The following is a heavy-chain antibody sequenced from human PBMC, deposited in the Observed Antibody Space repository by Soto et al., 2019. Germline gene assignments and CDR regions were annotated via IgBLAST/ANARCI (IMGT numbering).Heavy chain of an antibody. V-gene: IGHV4-61*01. D-gene: IGHD3-10*01. CDR2: IFYSGST. Sequence: PSETLSLTCTVSGGSVSSGSYYWSWIRQPPGKGLEGTGYIFYSGSTNYNPSLKSRVTISVDTSKNQFSLKLSSVTAADTAVYYCARDHPTMVRGVNYYGMDVWGQGTTVTVSS. J-gene: IGHJ6*02. CDR1: GGSVSSGSYY. CDR3: ARDHPTMVRGVNYYGMDV.